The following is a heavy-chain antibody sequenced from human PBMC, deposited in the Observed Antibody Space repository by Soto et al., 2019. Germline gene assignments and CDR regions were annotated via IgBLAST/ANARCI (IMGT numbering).Heavy chain of an antibody. CDR3: ATLGIIMVRGVIQWYYAMDV. V-gene: IGHV1-24*01. CDR1: GYSLTELS. CDR2: FDPEDRET. Sequence: ASVKVSCKVSGYSLTELSMHWVREAPGKGREWMVGFDPEDRETIYAQKFQGRVTMTEDTPTDTAYMELSSLRSEDTAVYYCATLGIIMVRGVIQWYYAMDVWGQGTTVTVSS. J-gene: IGHJ6*02. D-gene: IGHD3-10*01.